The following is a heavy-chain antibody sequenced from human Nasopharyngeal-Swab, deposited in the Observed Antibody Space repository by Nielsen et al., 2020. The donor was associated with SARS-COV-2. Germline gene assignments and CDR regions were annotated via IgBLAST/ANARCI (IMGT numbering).Heavy chain of an antibody. CDR1: GLTFSYYA. CDR2: IVGDSSEI. D-gene: IGHD2-21*01. V-gene: IGHV3-23*01. Sequence: GGSLRLSCAASGLTFSYYAMNWVRRAPGKGLEWVSGIVGDSSEIYYADSVKGRFTISRDNSRNTLYLQMNSLRGEDTAIYYCVKDRISGDGEWLGDHWGQGVLVTVSS. CDR3: VKDRISGDGEWLGDH. J-gene: IGHJ4*02.